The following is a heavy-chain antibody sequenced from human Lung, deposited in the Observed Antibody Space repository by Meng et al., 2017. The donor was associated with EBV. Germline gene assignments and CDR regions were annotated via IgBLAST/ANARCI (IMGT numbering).Heavy chain of an antibody. J-gene: IGHJ4*02. CDR2: VYRSGST. CDR1: SGSISSDTSS. D-gene: IGHD5-18*01. Sequence: QAPGSGLVKPSQTLSLTCAVSSGSISSDTSSWNWIRQRPGKGLEWIGFVYRSGSTYYNPSLKSRVIISVDRSNNQFSLELNSVSAADTAVYYCARAKWGHSYGSEALYFDHWGPGTLVTVSS. V-gene: IGHV4-30-2*01. CDR3: ARAKWGHSYGSEALYFDH.